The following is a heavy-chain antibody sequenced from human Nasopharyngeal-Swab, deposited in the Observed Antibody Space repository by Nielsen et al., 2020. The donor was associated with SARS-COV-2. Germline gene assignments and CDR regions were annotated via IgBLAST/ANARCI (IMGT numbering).Heavy chain of an antibody. Sequence: ASVKVSCKTSGYTFTSYFMHWVRQAPGQGLEWMGIINPNAGTTSCAQKFQGRVIMTRDTSTSTVYMELSSLRSDDTAVYYCARDLYSSGWYRTNWYFDLWGRGTLVTVSS. CDR2: INPNAGTT. V-gene: IGHV1-46*01. J-gene: IGHJ2*01. D-gene: IGHD6-19*01. CDR1: GYTFTSYF. CDR3: ARDLYSSGWYRTNWYFDL.